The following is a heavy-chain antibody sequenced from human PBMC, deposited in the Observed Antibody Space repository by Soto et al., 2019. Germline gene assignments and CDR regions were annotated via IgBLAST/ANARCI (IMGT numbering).Heavy chain of an antibody. Sequence: GWSLRLSCAASGFTFSSYAMSWVRQAPGKXLEWVSAISGSGGSTYYADSVKGRFTISRDNSKNTLYLQMNSLRAEDTAVYYCAKPLGASVLRFLEWPVYYYYGMDVWGQGTTVTVSS. V-gene: IGHV3-23*01. CDR3: AKPLGASVLRFLEWPVYYYYGMDV. CDR1: GFTFSSYA. D-gene: IGHD3-3*01. J-gene: IGHJ6*02. CDR2: ISGSGGST.